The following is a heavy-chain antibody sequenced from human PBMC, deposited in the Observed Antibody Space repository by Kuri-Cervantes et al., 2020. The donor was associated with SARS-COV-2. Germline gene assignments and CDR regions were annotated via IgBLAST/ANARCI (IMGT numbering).Heavy chain of an antibody. Sequence: GSLRLSCTVSGGPISSSSYYWGWIRQPPGKGLEWIGSIYYSGSTYYNPSLKSRVTISVDTSKNQFSLKLSPVTAADTAVYYCARATAMAPYYYYYYYMDVWGKGTTVTDSS. V-gene: IGHV4-39*07. CDR1: GGPISSSSYY. CDR2: IYYSGST. CDR3: ARATAMAPYYYYYYYMDV. D-gene: IGHD5-18*01. J-gene: IGHJ6*03.